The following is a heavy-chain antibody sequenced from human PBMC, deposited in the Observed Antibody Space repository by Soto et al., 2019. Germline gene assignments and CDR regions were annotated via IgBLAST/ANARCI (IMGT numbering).Heavy chain of an antibody. CDR3: ASPSMYSSSWYYFDY. CDR2: ISSSSSYI. CDR1: GFTFSSYS. J-gene: IGHJ4*02. Sequence: PGGFLRLSCAASGFTFSSYSMNWVRQAPGKGLEWVSSISSSSSYIYYADSVKGRFTISRDNAKNSLYLQMNSLRAEDTAVYYCASPSMYSSSWYYFDYWGQGTLVTVSS. V-gene: IGHV3-21*01. D-gene: IGHD6-13*01.